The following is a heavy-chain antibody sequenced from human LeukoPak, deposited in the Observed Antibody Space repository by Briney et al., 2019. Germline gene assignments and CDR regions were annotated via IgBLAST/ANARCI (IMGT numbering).Heavy chain of an antibody. Sequence: AASVKVSCKASGYTFTGYYMHWVRQAPGQGLEWMGWINPNSGGTNYAQKFQGRVTMTRDTSISTAYMELSRLRSDDTAIYYCASSHGIASRSPPGYWGQGTLVTVSS. CDR1: GYTFTGYY. D-gene: IGHD6-6*01. CDR3: ASSHGIASRSPPGY. V-gene: IGHV1-2*02. J-gene: IGHJ4*02. CDR2: INPNSGGT.